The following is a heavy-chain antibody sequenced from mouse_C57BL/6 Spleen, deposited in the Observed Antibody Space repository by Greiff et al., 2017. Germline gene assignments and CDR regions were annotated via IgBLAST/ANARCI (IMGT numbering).Heavy chain of an antibody. J-gene: IGHJ3*01. CDR2: IDPSDSET. CDR1: GYTFTSYW. D-gene: IGHD4-1*01. Sequence: QVQLQQPGAELVRPGSSVKLSCKTSGYTFTSYWMHWVKQRPIQGLEWIGNIDPSDSETHYNQKFKDKATLTVDKSSSTAYMQLSSLTSEDSAVYYCARGDPNWAWCAYWGQGTLVTVSA. V-gene: IGHV1-52*01. CDR3: ARGDPNWAWCAY.